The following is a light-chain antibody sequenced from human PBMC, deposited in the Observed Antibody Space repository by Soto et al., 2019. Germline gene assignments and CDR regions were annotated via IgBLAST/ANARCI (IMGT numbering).Light chain of an antibody. CDR2: DVT. Sequence: QSALTQPVSVSGSPGQSITISCTGTSSDVGVYNYVSWYQQHPGKAPKLMIYDVTNRPSGVSNRFSGSKSGNTASLIISGLQAEDEADYYCSSYTSISTVVFGGGTKLTVL. CDR1: SSDVGVYNY. J-gene: IGLJ2*01. CDR3: SSYTSISTVV. V-gene: IGLV2-14*01.